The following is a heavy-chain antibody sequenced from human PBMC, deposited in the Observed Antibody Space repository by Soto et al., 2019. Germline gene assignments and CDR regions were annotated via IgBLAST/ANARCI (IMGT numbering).Heavy chain of an antibody. D-gene: IGHD2-21*02. V-gene: IGHV4-59*01. J-gene: IGHJ6*02. CDR1: GGSISSYY. Sequence: SETLSLTCTVSGGSISSYYWSWIRQPPGKGLEWIGYIYYSGSTNYNPSFKSRVTISVDTSKNQFSLKLNSVTAADTAVYYCARDLWGYCGTDCYPLDVWGQGTTVNVS. CDR2: IYYSGST. CDR3: ARDLWGYCGTDCYPLDV.